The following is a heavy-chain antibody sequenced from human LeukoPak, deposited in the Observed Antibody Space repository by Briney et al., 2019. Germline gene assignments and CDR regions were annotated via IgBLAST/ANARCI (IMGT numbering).Heavy chain of an antibody. D-gene: IGHD5-18*01. CDR1: GGSISSGSYY. CDR3: AARGYSYGYSDAFDI. J-gene: IGHJ3*02. CDR2: IYTSGST. Sequence: SETLSLTCTVSGGSISSGSYYWSWIRQPAGKGLEWIGCIYTSGSTNYNPSLKSRVAISVDTSKNQFSLKLSSVTAADTAVYYCAARGYSYGYSDAFDIWGQGTMVTVSS. V-gene: IGHV4-61*02.